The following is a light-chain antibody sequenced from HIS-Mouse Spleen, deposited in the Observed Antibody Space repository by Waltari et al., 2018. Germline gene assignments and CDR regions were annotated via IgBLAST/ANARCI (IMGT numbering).Light chain of an antibody. CDR2: EVS. CDR1: SSDVGGYNY. Sequence: QSALTQPASVSGSPGQSITISCTGTSSDVGGYNYVPWYQQHPGKAPKLMIYEVSNRPAGVSNRFSGSKSGITAALTISGLQAEDEADYYCSSYTSSSTQVFGTGTKVTVL. V-gene: IGLV2-14*01. CDR3: SSYTSSSTQV. J-gene: IGLJ1*01.